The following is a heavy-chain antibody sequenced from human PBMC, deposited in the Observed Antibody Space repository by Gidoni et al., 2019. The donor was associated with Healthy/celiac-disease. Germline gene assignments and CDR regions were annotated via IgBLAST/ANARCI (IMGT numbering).Heavy chain of an antibody. J-gene: IGHJ5*02. CDR1: GYTFTGYY. D-gene: IGHD6-19*01. Sequence: QVQLVQSGAEVKKPGASVTASCKASGYTFTGYYMHWVRQAPGQGLEWMGWINPNSGGTNNAQKFQGWVTMTRDTSISTAYMELGRLRADDTAVYYCARDKSSGWYDWFDPWGQGTLVTVSS. CDR3: ARDKSSGWYDWFDP. CDR2: INPNSGGT. V-gene: IGHV1-2*04.